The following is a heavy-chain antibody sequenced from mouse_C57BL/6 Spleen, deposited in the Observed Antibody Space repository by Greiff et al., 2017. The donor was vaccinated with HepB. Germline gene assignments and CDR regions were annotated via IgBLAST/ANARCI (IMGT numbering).Heavy chain of an antibody. V-gene: IGHV1-26*01. CDR1: GYTFTDYY. CDR3: ATSYYGSSDY. CDR2: INPNNGGT. J-gene: IGHJ2*01. Sequence: VQLQQSGPELVKPGASVKISCKASGYTFTDYYMNWVKQSHGKSLEWIGDINPNNGGTSYNQKFKGKATLTVDKSSSTAYMELRSLTSEDSAVYYCATSYYGSSDYWGQGTTLTVSS. D-gene: IGHD1-1*01.